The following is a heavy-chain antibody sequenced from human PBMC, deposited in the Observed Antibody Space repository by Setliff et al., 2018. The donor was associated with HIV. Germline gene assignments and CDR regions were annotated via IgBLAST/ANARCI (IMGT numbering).Heavy chain of an antibody. CDR3: AREGAAAGLDLDY. V-gene: IGHV1-3*03. J-gene: IGHJ4*02. Sequence: GASVKVSCKASGYTFTSYVMHWVRQAPGQRLEWIGWINTVNGNRKYSQEFQGRITITMDTSASTVYMEVSSLRSEDMAVYYCAREGAAAGLDLDYWGQGTLVTVS. CDR2: INTVNGNR. D-gene: IGHD6-13*01. CDR1: GYTFTSYV.